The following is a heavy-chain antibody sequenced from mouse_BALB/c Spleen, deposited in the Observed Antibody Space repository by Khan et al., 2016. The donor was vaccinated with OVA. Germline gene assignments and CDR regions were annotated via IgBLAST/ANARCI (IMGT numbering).Heavy chain of an antibody. Sequence: EVELVESGGDLVKPGGSLKLSCAASGFTFSSYGMSWVRQTPDKRLEWVAIIISGDIYTYYPDSVKGRFTISRDNAKNTLYLQMSSLKSEDTAMYYCARQGYGGGFAYWGQVTLVTVSA. J-gene: IGHJ3*01. D-gene: IGHD1-1*01. CDR2: IISGDIYT. CDR3: ARQGYGGGFAY. CDR1: GFTFSSYG. V-gene: IGHV5-6*01.